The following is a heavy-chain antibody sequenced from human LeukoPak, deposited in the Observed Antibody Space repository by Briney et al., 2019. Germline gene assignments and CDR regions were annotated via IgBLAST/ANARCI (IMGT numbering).Heavy chain of an antibody. CDR1: GYTFTSYY. CDR3: AIVVAAIADYYYMDV. V-gene: IGHV1-46*01. D-gene: IGHD2-15*01. CDR2: INPSGGST. Sequence: ASVKVSCKASGYTFTSYYMHWVRQAPGQGLEWMGIINPSGGSTSYAQKFQGRVTMTRDMSTSTVYMELSSLRSEDTAVYYCAIVVAAIADYYYMDVWGKGTTVTVSS. J-gene: IGHJ6*03.